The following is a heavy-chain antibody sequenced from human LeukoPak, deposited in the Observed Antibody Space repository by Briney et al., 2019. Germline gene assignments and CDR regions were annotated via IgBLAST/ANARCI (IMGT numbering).Heavy chain of an antibody. V-gene: IGHV4-39*01. Sequence: SETLSLTCTVSGGSISSSSYYWGWIRQPPGKGLEWIGSIYYSGGTYYNPSLKSRVTISVDTSKNQFSLKLSSVTAADTAVYYCARHSSYYTKHVTIDYWGQGTLVTVSS. CDR3: ARHSSYYTKHVTIDY. D-gene: IGHD3-10*01. CDR2: IYYSGGT. J-gene: IGHJ4*02. CDR1: GGSISSSSYY.